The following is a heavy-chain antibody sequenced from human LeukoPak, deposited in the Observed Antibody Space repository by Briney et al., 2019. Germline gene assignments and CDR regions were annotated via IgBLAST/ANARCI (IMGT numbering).Heavy chain of an antibody. CDR3: AKDKATGLVVVIMNY. V-gene: IGHV3-9*01. D-gene: IGHD3-22*01. J-gene: IGHJ4*02. CDR1: GFTFDDYA. CDR2: ISWNSGSI. Sequence: GGSLRLSCAASGFTFDDYAMHWVRQAPGKGLEWVSGISWNSGSIGYADSAKGRFTISRDNAKNSLYLQMNSLRAEDTALYYCAKDKATGLVVVIMNYWGQGTLVTVSS.